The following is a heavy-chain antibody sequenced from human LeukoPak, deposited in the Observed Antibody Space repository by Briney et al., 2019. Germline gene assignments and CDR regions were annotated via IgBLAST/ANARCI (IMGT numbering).Heavy chain of an antibody. CDR3: ARRSSGYSSSWAFDY. CDR1: GGSISSGDYY. Sequence: SETLSLTCTVSGGSISSGDYYWSWIRQPPGKGLEWIGFIYYSGSTYYNPSLKSRVTISVDTSKNQVSLKLSSVTAADTAVYYCARRSSGYSSSWAFDYWGQGTLVTVSS. CDR2: IYYSGST. V-gene: IGHV4-30-4*02. D-gene: IGHD6-13*01. J-gene: IGHJ4*02.